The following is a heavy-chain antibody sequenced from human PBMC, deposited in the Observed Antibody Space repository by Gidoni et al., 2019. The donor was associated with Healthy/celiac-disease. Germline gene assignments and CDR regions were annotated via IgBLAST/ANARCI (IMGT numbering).Heavy chain of an antibody. Sequence: VQLQQCGAGLLKPSETLSLTCAVYGGSFSGYYWSWIRQPPGQGLEWIGEINHSGSTNYNPSLKSRVTISVDTSKNQFSLKLSSVTAADTAVYYCARASSIAARGFDYWGQGTLVTVSS. CDR3: ARASSIAARGFDY. CDR1: GGSFSGYY. CDR2: INHSGST. D-gene: IGHD6-6*01. V-gene: IGHV4-34*01. J-gene: IGHJ4*02.